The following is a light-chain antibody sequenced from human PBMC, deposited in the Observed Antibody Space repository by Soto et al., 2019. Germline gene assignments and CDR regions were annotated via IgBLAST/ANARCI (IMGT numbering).Light chain of an antibody. CDR1: QTISSNQ. J-gene: IGKJ1*01. CDR2: GTS. V-gene: IGKV3-20*01. Sequence: EIVLTQSPGTLSVSPGERATLSCRASQTISSNQLAWYQQKPGQAPSLLIYGTSSRATGIPDRFSGSGSGTEFTLTISRLEPEDSAIYYCQQYVSWTFGQGTKVDIK. CDR3: QQYVSWT.